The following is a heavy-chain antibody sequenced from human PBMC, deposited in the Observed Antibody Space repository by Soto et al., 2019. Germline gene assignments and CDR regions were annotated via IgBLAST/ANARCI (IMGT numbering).Heavy chain of an antibody. D-gene: IGHD5-12*01. CDR3: ASLLSGYDYDY. Sequence: SETLSLTCTVSGGSISSGDYYWSWIRQPPGEGLEWIGYIYYSGSTYYNPSLKSRVTISVDTSKNQFSLKLSSVTAADTAVYYCASLLSGYDYDYWGQGTLVTVSS. CDR2: IYYSGST. J-gene: IGHJ4*02. V-gene: IGHV4-30-4*01. CDR1: GGSISSGDYY.